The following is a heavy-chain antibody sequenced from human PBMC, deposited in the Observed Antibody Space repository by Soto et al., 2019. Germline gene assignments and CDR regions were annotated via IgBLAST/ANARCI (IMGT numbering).Heavy chain of an antibody. CDR3: ARAGFGPGFSSMDV. V-gene: IGHV4-34*01. D-gene: IGHD3-10*01. CDR2: ITHSGST. CDR1: GGSFSGYY. Sequence: QVQLQQWGAGPLKPSETLSLTCAVYGGSFSGYYWIWIRQPPGKGLEWIGEITHSGSTNYNPSLKSRVTISVDTSKTQFSRKLTSVTAAATAVYYCARAGFGPGFSSMDVWGKGTTVTVSS. J-gene: IGHJ6*03.